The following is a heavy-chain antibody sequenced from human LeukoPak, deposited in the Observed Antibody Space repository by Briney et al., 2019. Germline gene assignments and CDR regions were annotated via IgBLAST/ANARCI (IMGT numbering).Heavy chain of an antibody. Sequence: SETLSLTCAVSGYSISSGYYWGWIRQPPGKGLEWIGGIYHSGSTYYNPSLKSRVTISVDTSKNQFSLKLSSVTAADTAVYYCARIGGFCGFGELCLDYWGQGTLVTVSS. CDR2: IYHSGST. J-gene: IGHJ4*02. V-gene: IGHV4-38-2*01. CDR1: GYSISSGYY. CDR3: ARIGGFCGFGELCLDY. D-gene: IGHD3-10*01.